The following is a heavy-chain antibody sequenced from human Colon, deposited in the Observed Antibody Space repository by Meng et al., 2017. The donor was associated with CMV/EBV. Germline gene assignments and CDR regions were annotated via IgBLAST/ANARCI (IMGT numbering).Heavy chain of an antibody. CDR3: AKDYTATPYFFDS. D-gene: IGHD2-21*01. J-gene: IGHJ4*02. CDR2: LAAGGATS. Sequence: GESLKISCEGSGFTFKTYAMSWVRQGPGKGLEWVSSLAAGGATSYYADSVKGRFVISRDGSKNTLYLQMSSLTADDTAVYYCAKDYTATPYFFDSWGQGVVVTVSS. CDR1: GFTFKTYA. V-gene: IGHV3-23*01.